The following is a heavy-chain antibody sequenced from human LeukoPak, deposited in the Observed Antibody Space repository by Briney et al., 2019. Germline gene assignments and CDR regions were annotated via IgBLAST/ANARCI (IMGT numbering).Heavy chain of an antibody. J-gene: IGHJ6*02. CDR3: ATVGYCSGGSCYGMDV. Sequence: GASVKVSCKVSGYTLTELSMHWVRRAPGKGLEWMGGFDPEDGETIYAQKFQGRVTMTEDTSTDTAYMELSSLRSEDTAVYYCATVGYCSGGSCYGMDVWGQGTTVTVSS. D-gene: IGHD2-15*01. CDR1: GYTLTELS. CDR2: FDPEDGET. V-gene: IGHV1-24*01.